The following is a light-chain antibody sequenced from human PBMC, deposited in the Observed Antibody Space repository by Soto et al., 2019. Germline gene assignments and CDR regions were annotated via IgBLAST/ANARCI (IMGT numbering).Light chain of an antibody. CDR3: QQSYSTPLT. Sequence: DIQMTQSPSSLSASVGDRVTITCRASQRIISYLNWYQQKPGKAPKLLIYAASSLQSGVPSRFSGSGSGTDFTLTISSLQPEDFATYYCQQSYSTPLTFGGGTKVDI. J-gene: IGKJ4*01. CDR1: QRIISY. CDR2: AAS. V-gene: IGKV1-39*01.